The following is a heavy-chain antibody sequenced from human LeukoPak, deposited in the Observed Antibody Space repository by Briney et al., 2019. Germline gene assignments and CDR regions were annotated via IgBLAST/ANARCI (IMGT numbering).Heavy chain of an antibody. V-gene: IGHV3-11*01. D-gene: IGHD3-10*01. CDR3: ARDHYYGSGSYYASFDY. CDR1: GFTFSDYY. CDR2: ISSCGSTI. J-gene: IGHJ4*02. Sequence: GGSLRLSCAASGFTFSDYYMSWIRHAPREGLEWVSYISSCGSTIYYAASVKGRFPNSRDNAKNSLYLKMKSLRAEDTAVYYCARDHYYGSGSYYASFDYWGQGTLVTVSS.